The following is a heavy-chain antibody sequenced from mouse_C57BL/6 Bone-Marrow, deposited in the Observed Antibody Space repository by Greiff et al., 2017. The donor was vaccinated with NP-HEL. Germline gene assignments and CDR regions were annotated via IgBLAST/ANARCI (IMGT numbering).Heavy chain of an antibody. V-gene: IGHV1-69*01. CDR3: AREDYYGSRAWFAY. CDR2: IDPSDSYT. J-gene: IGHJ3*01. Sequence: VQLQQPGAELVMPGASVKLSCKASGYTFTSYWMHWVKQRPGPGLEWIGEIDPSDSYTNYNQKFKGKSTLTVDKSSSTAYMQLSSLTSEDSAVYYCAREDYYGSRAWFAYWGQGTLVTVSA. CDR1: GYTFTSYW. D-gene: IGHD1-1*01.